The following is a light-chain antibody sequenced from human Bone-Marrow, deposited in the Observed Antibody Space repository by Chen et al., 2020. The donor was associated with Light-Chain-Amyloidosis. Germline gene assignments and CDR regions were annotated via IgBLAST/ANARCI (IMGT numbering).Light chain of an antibody. V-gene: IGLV3-21*02. CDR3: QVWDRSSDRPV. CDR2: DDS. J-gene: IGLJ3*02. CDR1: NIGSTS. Sequence: SYVLTQPSSVSVAPGQTATIACGGNNIGSTSVHWYQQTPGPAPLLVVYDDSDRPSGIPERFAGTKSGNTATPTISGVEAGDEADYCCQVWDRSSDRPVFGGGTKLTVL.